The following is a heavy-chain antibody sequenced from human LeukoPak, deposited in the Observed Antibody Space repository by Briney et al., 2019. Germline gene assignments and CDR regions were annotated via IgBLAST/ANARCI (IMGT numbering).Heavy chain of an antibody. J-gene: IGHJ4*02. V-gene: IGHV3-21*04. CDR2: ITSSSSYT. Sequence: PGGSLRLSCAASGFTFTTYNMNWVRQAPGKRLEWVSSITSSSSYTFYADSVKGRFTISRDNAKNSLYLQMNTLRAEDTAVYYCAKGVVVVTAMNYFDYWGQGTLVTVSS. D-gene: IGHD2-21*02. CDR3: AKGVVVVTAMNYFDY. CDR1: GFTFTTYN.